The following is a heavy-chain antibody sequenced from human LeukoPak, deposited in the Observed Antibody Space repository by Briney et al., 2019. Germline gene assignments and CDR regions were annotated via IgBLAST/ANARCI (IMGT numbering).Heavy chain of an antibody. J-gene: IGHJ5*02. V-gene: IGHV4-34*01. CDR3: ARDKANNWFDP. CDR2: INHSGST. Sequence: SETLSLTCAVYGGSFSGYYWSWIRQPPGKGLEWIGEINHSGSTNYNPSLKSRVTISVDTSKNQFSLKLSSVTAADTAVYYCARDKANNWFDPWGQGTLVTVSS. CDR1: GGSFSGYY.